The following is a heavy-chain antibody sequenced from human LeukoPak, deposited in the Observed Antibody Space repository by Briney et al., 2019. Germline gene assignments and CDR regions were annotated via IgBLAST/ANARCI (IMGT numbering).Heavy chain of an antibody. CDR3: AKHLWRDLLYFGEGYYFGS. D-gene: IGHD3-10*01. CDR2: ISGSGDNT. J-gene: IGHJ4*02. V-gene: IGHV3-23*01. CDR1: GFTFSDYV. Sequence: GGSLRLSCAAPGFTFSDYVMSWVRQAPGKGLEWVSAISGSGDNTNYADSVKGRFTISRDNSKNTLNLQINSLRAEDTAVYYCAKHLWRDLLYFGEGYYFGSWGQGTLVTVSS.